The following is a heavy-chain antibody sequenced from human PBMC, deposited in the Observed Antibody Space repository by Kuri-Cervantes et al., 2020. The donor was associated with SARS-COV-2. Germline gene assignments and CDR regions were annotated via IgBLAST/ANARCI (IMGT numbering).Heavy chain of an antibody. CDR2: INHSGST. CDR1: GGSFSGYY. CDR3: ARAEYQPGSTTPFDY. V-gene: IGHV4-34*01. D-gene: IGHD1-26*01. J-gene: IGHJ4*02. Sequence: GSLRLSCAAYGGSFSGYYWSWIRQPPGKGLEWIGEINHSGSTNYNPSLKSRVTISGDASKNQFSLKVTSVTAADTAVYYCARAEYQPGSTTPFDYWGQGTLVTVSS.